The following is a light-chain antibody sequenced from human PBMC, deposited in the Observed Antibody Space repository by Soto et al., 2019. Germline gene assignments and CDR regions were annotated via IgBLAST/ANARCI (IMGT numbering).Light chain of an antibody. CDR1: QSVNRN. Sequence: EIVMTQSPATLSVSPGERATLSCRANQSVNRNLAWYQQKPGQTPRLLIYDASSRATGIPARFSGSGSGTDFTLTISILQSEDFAVYYCHQYNNWPLTFGGGTNVEIK. CDR2: DAS. CDR3: HQYNNWPLT. J-gene: IGKJ4*01. V-gene: IGKV3-15*01.